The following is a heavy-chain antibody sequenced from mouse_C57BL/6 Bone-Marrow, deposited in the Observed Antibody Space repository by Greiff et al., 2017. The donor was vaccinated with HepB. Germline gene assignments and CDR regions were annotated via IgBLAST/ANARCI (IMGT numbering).Heavy chain of an antibody. CDR3: ERHIWDVRYFDV. CDR2: ISSGGSYT. D-gene: IGHD4-1*01. Sequence: DVKLVESGGDLVKPGGSLKLSCAASGFTFSSYGMSWVRQTPDKRLEWVATISSGGSYTYYPDSVKGRFTMSRDNAKNTLYLQMSSLKSEDTAMYYCERHIWDVRYFDVWGTGTTVTVSS. V-gene: IGHV5-6*02. CDR1: GFTFSSYG. J-gene: IGHJ1*03.